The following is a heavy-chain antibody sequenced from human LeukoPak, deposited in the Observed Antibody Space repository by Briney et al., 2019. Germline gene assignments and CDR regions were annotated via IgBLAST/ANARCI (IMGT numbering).Heavy chain of an antibody. D-gene: IGHD3-16*02. CDR1: GFTVSSNY. CDR2: IYSGGST. Sequence: PGGSLRLSCAASGFTVSSNYMSWVRQAPGKGLEWVSVIYSGGSTYYADSVKGRFTISRDNSKNTLYLQMNSLRAEDTAVYYCARDESYDYVWGSYHYYYGMDVWGQGTTVTVSS. V-gene: IGHV3-66*01. J-gene: IGHJ6*02. CDR3: ARDESYDYVWGSYHYYYGMDV.